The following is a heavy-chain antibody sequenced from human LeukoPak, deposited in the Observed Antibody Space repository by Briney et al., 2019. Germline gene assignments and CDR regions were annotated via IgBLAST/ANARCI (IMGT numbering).Heavy chain of an antibody. J-gene: IGHJ4*02. CDR3: ARVQYHYGSGTRPRTLYFDY. V-gene: IGHV4-39*07. CDR1: GGSISSTSYY. Sequence: PSETLSLTCLVSGGSISSTSYYWGWIRQSPGRGLEWIGSFYYTGSIFDNRSLRSRVTISIDMSKNQFLLKLTSVTAADTAVYYCARVQYHYGSGTRPRTLYFDYWGQGTLVTVSS. D-gene: IGHD3-10*01. CDR2: FYYTGSI.